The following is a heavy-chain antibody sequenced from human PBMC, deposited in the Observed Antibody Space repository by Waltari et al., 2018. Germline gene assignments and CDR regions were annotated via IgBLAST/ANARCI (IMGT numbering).Heavy chain of an antibody. CDR1: GFTYSNHW. D-gene: IGHD6-13*01. Sequence: EEQLVESGGGLVQPGDSLRLSCAASGFTYSNHWMHGVRQAPGKGLVWVSRINGDGSTSNYADSVKGRFTISRDNTKKTLYLQMKRLRVEDTAVYYCARLAPKTYRSPVPGRDYYYGLDVWGQGTTVTVSS. V-gene: IGHV3-74*01. J-gene: IGHJ6*02. CDR3: ARLAPKTYRSPVPGRDYYYGLDV. CDR2: INGDGSTS.